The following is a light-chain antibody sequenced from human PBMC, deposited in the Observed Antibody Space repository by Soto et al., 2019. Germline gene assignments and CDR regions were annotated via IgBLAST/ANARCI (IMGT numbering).Light chain of an antibody. CDR3: QQYGRSPT. CDR1: QSVSSNY. CDR2: DAS. J-gene: IGKJ1*01. V-gene: IGKV3-20*01. Sequence: IVFTQSPDALSLFPGERATLSCRAIQSVSSNYLAWYQQKLGQAPRLLIYDASRRATGILDRFSGSGSGTDFTLTISRLEPEDLVVYYCQQYGRSPTFGQGTQVDIK.